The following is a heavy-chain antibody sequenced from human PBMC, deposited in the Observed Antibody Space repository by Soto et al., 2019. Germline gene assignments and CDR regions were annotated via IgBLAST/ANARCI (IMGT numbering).Heavy chain of an antibody. CDR2: IIPTFDSA. D-gene: IGHD2-15*01. CDR1: GATFNSNA. Sequence: QVHLVQSGAEVKKPGASVKVSCKASGATFNSNAVNWVRQAPGQGLEWMGGIIPTFDSANYAQKFHGRITITADASTSTAYMELSSLRSEDTAVYYCAATPYRYCSGRRCLYYFDNWGQGTLVTVSS. CDR3: AATPYRYCSGRRCLYYFDN. V-gene: IGHV1-69*01. J-gene: IGHJ4*02.